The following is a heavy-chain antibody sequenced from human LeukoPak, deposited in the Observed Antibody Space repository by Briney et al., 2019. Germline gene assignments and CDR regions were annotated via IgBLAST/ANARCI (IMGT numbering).Heavy chain of an antibody. Sequence: GGSLRLSCEASGFTFSSYAMSWVRQAPGKGLEWVSAISGSGGSTYYADSVKGRFTISRDNSKNTLYLQMNSLRAEDTAVYYCAKDHEQWLVAGYFDYWGQGTLVTVSS. D-gene: IGHD6-19*01. CDR1: GFTFSSYA. CDR3: AKDHEQWLVAGYFDY. J-gene: IGHJ4*02. CDR2: ISGSGGST. V-gene: IGHV3-23*01.